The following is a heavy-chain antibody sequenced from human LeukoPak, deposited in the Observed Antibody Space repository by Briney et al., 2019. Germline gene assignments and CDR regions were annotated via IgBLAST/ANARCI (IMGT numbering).Heavy chain of an antibody. J-gene: IGHJ4*02. Sequence: PGRSLRLSCEASGFSFDEYAMHWVRHVPGKGLEWVSGISYDSGLIGYADSVRGRFSISRDNAKNSLYLQVNSLRVEDTALYYCVKDRDRSTDCYSTYCYHWRNYFDSWGQGALVTVSS. V-gene: IGHV3-9*01. D-gene: IGHD2-2*01. CDR2: ISYDSGLI. CDR3: VKDRDRSTDCYSTYCYHWRNYFDS. CDR1: GFSFDEYA.